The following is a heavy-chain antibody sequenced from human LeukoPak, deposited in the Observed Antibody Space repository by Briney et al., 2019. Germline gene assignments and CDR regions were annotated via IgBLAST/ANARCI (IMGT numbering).Heavy chain of an antibody. CDR2: IISGSGGST. Sequence: PGGSLRLSCAASGFSFSPYAMTWVRQAPGKGLEWVSAIISGSGGSTHYADSVRGRFTISRDNSKNTLYLQMNSLRAEDTAVYYCAKGGGAAHYYMDVWGKGTTVTVSS. CDR3: AKGGGAAHYYMDV. D-gene: IGHD3-16*01. V-gene: IGHV3-23*01. CDR1: GFSFSPYA. J-gene: IGHJ6*03.